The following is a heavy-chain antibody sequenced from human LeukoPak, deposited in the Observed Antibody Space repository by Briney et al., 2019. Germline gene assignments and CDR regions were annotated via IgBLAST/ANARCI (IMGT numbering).Heavy chain of an antibody. Sequence: GASVKVSCTVSGYTLTELSMHWVRQAPGKGLEWMGGFDPEDGETIYAQKFQGRVTMTEDTSTDTAYMELSSLRSEDTAVYYCATTYYYDSSGYYYPALGYWGQGTLVTVSS. D-gene: IGHD3-22*01. V-gene: IGHV1-24*01. J-gene: IGHJ4*02. CDR2: FDPEDGET. CDR3: ATTYYYDSSGYYYPALGY. CDR1: GYTLTELS.